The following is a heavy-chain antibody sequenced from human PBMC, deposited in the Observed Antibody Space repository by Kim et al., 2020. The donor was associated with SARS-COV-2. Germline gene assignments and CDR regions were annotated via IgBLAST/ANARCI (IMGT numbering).Heavy chain of an antibody. D-gene: IGHD6-19*01. CDR1: GYTFTGYY. Sequence: ASVKVSCKASGYTFTGYYMHWVRQAPGQGLEWMGRINPNSGGTNYAQKFQGRVTMTRDTSISTAYMELSRLRSDDTAVYYCARPDSSGWSYNAFDIWGQGTIGTVSS. CDR3: ARPDSSGWSYNAFDI. J-gene: IGHJ3*02. V-gene: IGHV1-2*06. CDR2: INPNSGGT.